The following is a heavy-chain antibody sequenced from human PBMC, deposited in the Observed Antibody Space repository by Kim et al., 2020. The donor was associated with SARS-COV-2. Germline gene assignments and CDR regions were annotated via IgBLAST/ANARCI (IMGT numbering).Heavy chain of an antibody. CDR2: IRSKANSYAT. CDR3: TTRIAVAEGGY. J-gene: IGHJ4*02. Sequence: GGSLRLSCAASGFTFSGSAMHWVRQASGKGLEWVGRIRSKANSYATAYAASVKGRFTISRDDSKNTAYLQMNSLKTEDTAVYYCTTRIAVAEGGYWGQGTLVTVSS. V-gene: IGHV3-73*01. CDR1: GFTFSGSA. D-gene: IGHD6-19*01.